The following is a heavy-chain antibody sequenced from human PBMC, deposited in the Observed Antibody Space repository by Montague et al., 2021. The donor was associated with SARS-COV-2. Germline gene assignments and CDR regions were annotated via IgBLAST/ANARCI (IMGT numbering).Heavy chain of an antibody. CDR2: ISHSADT. CDR1: RGSFSDYY. D-gene: IGHD5-18*01. V-gene: IGHV4-34*01. Sequence: SETLSLTCAVYRGSFSDYYWTWIRQSPERGLEWIREISHSADTNYNPSLKSRVSMSMDTSNNQFSLRLDSVIATDTALYYCAGGADWIQLFPFASWGQGILVAVSS. J-gene: IGHJ4*02. CDR3: AGGADWIQLFPFAS.